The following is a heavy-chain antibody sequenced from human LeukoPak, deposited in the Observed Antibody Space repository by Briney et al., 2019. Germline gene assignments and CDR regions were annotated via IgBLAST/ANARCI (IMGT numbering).Heavy chain of an antibody. CDR2: IYYSGST. CDR1: GGSISSSNW. CDR3: ARPQSSSSDAFDI. D-gene: IGHD6-13*01. J-gene: IGHJ3*02. Sequence: PSETLSLTCAVSGGSISSSNWWSWVRQPPGKGLEWIGSIYYSGSTYYNPSLKSRVTISVDTSKNQFSLKLSSVTAADTAVYYCARPQSSSSDAFDIWGQGTMVTVSS. V-gene: IGHV4-39*01.